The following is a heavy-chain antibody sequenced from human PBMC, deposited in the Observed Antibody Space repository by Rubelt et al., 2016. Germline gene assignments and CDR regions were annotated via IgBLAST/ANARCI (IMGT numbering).Heavy chain of an antibody. CDR1: GGSISSSSYY. Sequence: QLQPQESGPGLVKPSETLSLTCTVSGGSISSSSYYWGWIRQPPGKGLEWIGSIYYSGSTYYNPSLKGRVTISVDTSKNQFSLKLSSVTAADTAVYYCARDPRAGTTSFDYWGQGTLVTVSS. CDR2: IYYSGST. V-gene: IGHV4-39*07. J-gene: IGHJ4*02. D-gene: IGHD1-7*01. CDR3: ARDPRAGTTSFDY.